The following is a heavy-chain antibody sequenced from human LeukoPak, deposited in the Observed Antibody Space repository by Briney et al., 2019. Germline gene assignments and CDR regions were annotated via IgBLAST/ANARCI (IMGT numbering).Heavy chain of an antibody. CDR3: ARDWGYSYGYLDY. J-gene: IGHJ4*02. D-gene: IGHD5-18*01. Sequence: PSETLSLTCTVSGGSISSGGYYWSWIRQHPGKGLEWIGYIYYSGSTYYNPSLKSRVTISVDKSKNQFSLKLNSVTAADTAVYYCARDWGYSYGYLDYWGQGTLVTVSS. CDR1: GGSISSGGYY. V-gene: IGHV4-31*03. CDR2: IYYSGST.